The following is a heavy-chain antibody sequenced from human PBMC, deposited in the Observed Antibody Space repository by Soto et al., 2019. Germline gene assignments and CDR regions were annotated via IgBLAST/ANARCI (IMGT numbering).Heavy chain of an antibody. V-gene: IGHV4-34*01. D-gene: IGHD5-18*01. Sequence: SETLSLTCAVYGGSFSGYYWSWIRQPPGKGLEWIGEINHSGSTNYNPSLKSRVTISVDTSESQFSLKLSSVTAADTAVYYCASVGYTSGYYYGMDVWGQGTTVTVSS. CDR3: ASVGYTSGYYYGMDV. CDR2: INHSGST. J-gene: IGHJ6*02. CDR1: GGSFSGYY.